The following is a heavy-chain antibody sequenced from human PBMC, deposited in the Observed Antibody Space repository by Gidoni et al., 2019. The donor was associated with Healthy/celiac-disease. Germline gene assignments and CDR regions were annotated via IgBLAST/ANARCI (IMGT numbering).Heavy chain of an antibody. CDR3: ARRPRYGDHGNFDY. J-gene: IGHJ4*02. Sequence: QVQLVESGGGLVKPGGSLRLSCAASGFTFSDYYMSWIRQAPGKGLEWVSYISSSSSYTNYADSVKGRFTISRDNAKNSLYLQMNSLRAEDTAVYYCARRPRYGDHGNFDYWGQGTLVTVSS. CDR1: GFTFSDYY. V-gene: IGHV3-11*06. CDR2: ISSSSSYT. D-gene: IGHD4-17*01.